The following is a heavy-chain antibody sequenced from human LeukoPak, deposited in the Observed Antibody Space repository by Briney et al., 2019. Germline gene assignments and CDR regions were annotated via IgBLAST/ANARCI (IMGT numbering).Heavy chain of an antibody. V-gene: IGHV3-23*01. CDR1: GFLFSDYA. CDR3: AKDPNGDYIGTFDV. CDR2: ISGDGGTT. Sequence: GGSLRLSCVASGFLFSDYAMSWVRQAPGKGLECVSVISGDGGTTYYADSVQGRFTISRDNSKNTLYLQMNSLRAEDTAVYYCAKDPNGDYIGTFDVWGQGAMVTVSS. J-gene: IGHJ3*01. D-gene: IGHD4-17*01.